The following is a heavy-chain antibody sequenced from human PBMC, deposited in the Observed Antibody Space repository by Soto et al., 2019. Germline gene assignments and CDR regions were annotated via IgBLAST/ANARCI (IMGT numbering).Heavy chain of an antibody. D-gene: IGHD1-26*01. CDR3: GRPSGAYKDAFDI. Sequence: ESLKISCKGSGYSFTSYWIGWVRQMPGKGLEWMGIIYPGDSESRYSPSFQGQVTISADKSISTAYLQWSSLKASDTAMYYCGRPSGAYKDAFDIWGQGTMVTVSS. V-gene: IGHV5-51*01. J-gene: IGHJ3*02. CDR1: GYSFTSYW. CDR2: IYPGDSES.